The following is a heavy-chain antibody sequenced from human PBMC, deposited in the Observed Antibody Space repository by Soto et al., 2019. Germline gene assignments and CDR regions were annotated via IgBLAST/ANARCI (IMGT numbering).Heavy chain of an antibody. J-gene: IGHJ6*02. CDR1: GGTFSSYA. CDR3: AQGWYQLLPEYYYYGMDV. D-gene: IGHD2-2*01. Sequence: QVQLVQSGAEVKKPGSSVKVSCKASGGTFSSYAISWVRQAPGQGLEWMGGIIPIFGTANYAQKFQGRVTITADESTSTAYMELSSLRSEDTAVYYCAQGWYQLLPEYYYYGMDVWGQGTTVTVSS. V-gene: IGHV1-69*12. CDR2: IIPIFGTA.